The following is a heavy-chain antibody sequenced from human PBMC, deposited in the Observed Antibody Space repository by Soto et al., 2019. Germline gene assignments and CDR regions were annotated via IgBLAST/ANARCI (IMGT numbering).Heavy chain of an antibody. Sequence: GGSLRLSCAASGFTFSSYAMSWVRQAPGKGLEWVSAISGSGGSTYYADSVKGRFTISRDTSTNTLYVQMNSLRAEDTAIYYCAKGGAKDSVPGTRSLDNWGQGALVTVSS. CDR1: GFTFSSYA. CDR2: ISGSGGST. J-gene: IGHJ4*02. D-gene: IGHD2-15*01. V-gene: IGHV3-23*01. CDR3: AKGGAKDSVPGTRSLDN.